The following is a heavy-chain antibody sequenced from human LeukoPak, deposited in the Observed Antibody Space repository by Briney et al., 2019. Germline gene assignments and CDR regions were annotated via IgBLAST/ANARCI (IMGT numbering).Heavy chain of an antibody. D-gene: IGHD3-3*01. V-gene: IGHV1-8*01. CDR1: GYTFTSYD. J-gene: IGHJ4*01. CDR3: ARHVNQLVTDFGPMGYFDY. CDR2: MNPNSGNT. Sequence: ASVKVSCKASGYTFTSYDINWVRQATGQGLEWMGWMNPNSGNTGYAQKFQGRVTMTRDTSISTAYMELSSLRSEDTAVYYCARHVNQLVTDFGPMGYFDYWGHGTLVTVSS.